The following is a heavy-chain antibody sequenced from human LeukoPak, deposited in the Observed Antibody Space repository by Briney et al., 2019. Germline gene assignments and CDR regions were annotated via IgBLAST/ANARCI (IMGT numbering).Heavy chain of an antibody. CDR3: ASCGYSYGYYAFDI. J-gene: IGHJ3*02. V-gene: IGHV4-4*02. D-gene: IGHD5-18*01. CDR2: IYHSGST. Sequence: SETLSLTCAVSGGSISSSNWWSWVRQPPGKGLEWIGEIYHSGSTNYNPSPKSRVTISVDKSKNQFSLKLSSVTAADTAVYYCASCGYSYGYYAFDIWGQGTMVTVSS. CDR1: GGSISSSNW.